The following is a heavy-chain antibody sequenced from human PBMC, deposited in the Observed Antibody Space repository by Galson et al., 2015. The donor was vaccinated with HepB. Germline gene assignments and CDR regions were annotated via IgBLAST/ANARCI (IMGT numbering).Heavy chain of an antibody. D-gene: IGHD7-27*01. Sequence: SLRLSCAASGFSVTSNYMNWVRQAPGKGLEWVSVIYGGRDTNYADPVKGRFTISRDDSKNAVYLQMSSLRAEDTAVYYCAQLGTGYWGQGTLVAVSS. CDR3: AQLGTGY. CDR1: GFSVTSNY. V-gene: IGHV3-53*01. CDR2: IYGGRDT. J-gene: IGHJ4*02.